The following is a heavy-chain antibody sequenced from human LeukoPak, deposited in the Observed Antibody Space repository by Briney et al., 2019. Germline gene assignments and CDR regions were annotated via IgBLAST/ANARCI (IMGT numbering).Heavy chain of an antibody. J-gene: IGHJ4*02. Sequence: GGSLRLSCTASGFTFSDYAMSWFRQAPGKGLEWVGFIRSKAYGGTTEYAASVKGRFTISRDDSKSIAYLQMNSLKTEVTAVYYCTRDIVATAFGGQGTLVTVSS. CDR3: TRDIVATAF. V-gene: IGHV3-49*03. CDR1: GFTFSDYA. D-gene: IGHD5-12*01. CDR2: IRSKAYGGTT.